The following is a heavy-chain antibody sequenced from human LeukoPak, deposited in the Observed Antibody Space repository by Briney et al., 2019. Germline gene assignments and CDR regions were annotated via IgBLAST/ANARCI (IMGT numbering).Heavy chain of an antibody. J-gene: IGHJ4*02. V-gene: IGHV4-59*08. Sequence: SETLSLTCTVSGGSVSSYYWSWIRQPPGKGLEWIGYISNSGNTSYNPSLKSRVTMSVDTSKNQFSLKLSSVTAADTAVYYCARYFCSGGRCSHFDYWGQGTLVTVSS. CDR3: ARYFCSGGRCSHFDY. D-gene: IGHD2-15*01. CDR2: ISNSGNT. CDR1: GGSVSSYY.